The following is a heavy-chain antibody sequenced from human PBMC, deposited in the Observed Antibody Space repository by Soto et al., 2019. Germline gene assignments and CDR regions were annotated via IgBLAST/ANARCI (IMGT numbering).Heavy chain of an antibody. D-gene: IGHD6-25*01. V-gene: IGHV4-31*03. Sequence: QVQLKESGPGLVKPSQTLSLTCTVSGGSISSGGQYWSWIRQHPGKGLEWIGYIYGSGSTYYNPSLRSRVTISVDTSKKQFSLKLRSVTAADTAVYYCARDAAEYYFDYWGQGTLVTVSS. CDR1: GGSISSGGQY. CDR3: ARDAAEYYFDY. J-gene: IGHJ4*02. CDR2: IYGSGST.